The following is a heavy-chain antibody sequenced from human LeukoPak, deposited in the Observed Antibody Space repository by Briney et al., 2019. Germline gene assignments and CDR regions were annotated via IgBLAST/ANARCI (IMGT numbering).Heavy chain of an antibody. D-gene: IGHD6-19*01. J-gene: IGHJ6*04. V-gene: IGHV4-31*03. CDR1: GGSISSGGYY. CDR3: ARGGAYSSGWYVEGYYYYGKDV. CDR2: IYYSGST. Sequence: SQTLSLTCTVSGGSISSGGYYWSWIRQHPGKGLEWIGYIYYSGSTYYNPSLKSRVTISVDTSKNQFSLKLSSVTAADTAVYYCARGGAYSSGWYVEGYYYYGKDVWGKGTTVTVSS.